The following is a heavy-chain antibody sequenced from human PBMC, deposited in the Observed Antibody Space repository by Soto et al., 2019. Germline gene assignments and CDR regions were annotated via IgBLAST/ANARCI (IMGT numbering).Heavy chain of an antibody. D-gene: IGHD1-26*01. CDR1: GDSITNNNW. J-gene: IGHJ4*02. V-gene: IGHV4-4*02. CDR3: ARAMVGAPTVDY. CDR2: IYHSGST. Sequence: SETLSLTCVVSGDSITNNNWWSWVRQPPGKGLEWIGEIYHSGSTNYNPSLKSRVTISVEKSNNQFSLKVSSVTAADTAVYYCARAMVGAPTVDYWGQGTLVTVSS.